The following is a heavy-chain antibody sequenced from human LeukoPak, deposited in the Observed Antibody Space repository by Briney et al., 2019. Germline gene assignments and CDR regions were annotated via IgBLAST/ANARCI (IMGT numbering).Heavy chain of an antibody. J-gene: IGHJ5*02. D-gene: IGHD4-17*01. CDR3: ASLNYGGHAQWFDP. CDR2: IYPCDSDT. Sequence: GESLKISCKGSGYSFTSYWIGWVRQMPGKGLEWMGIIYPCDSDTRYSPSFQGPVTIAADKSISTAYLQCSSLKASDTAMYYCASLNYGGHAQWFDPWGQGTLVTVSS. V-gene: IGHV5-51*01. CDR1: GYSFTSYW.